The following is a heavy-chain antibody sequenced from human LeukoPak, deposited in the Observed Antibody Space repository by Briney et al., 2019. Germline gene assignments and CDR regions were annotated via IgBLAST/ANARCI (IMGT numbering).Heavy chain of an antibody. V-gene: IGHV1-8*03. J-gene: IGHJ5*02. CDR1: GYTFTSYD. CDR2: MNPNSGNT. CDR3: ARGGIRANWFDP. Sequence: ASVKVSCKASGYTFTSYDINWVRQATGQGLEWMGWMNPNSGNTGYAQKFQGRVTITRNTSISTAYMELSSLRSEDTAVYYCARGGIRANWFDPWGQGTLVTVSS. D-gene: IGHD5-18*01.